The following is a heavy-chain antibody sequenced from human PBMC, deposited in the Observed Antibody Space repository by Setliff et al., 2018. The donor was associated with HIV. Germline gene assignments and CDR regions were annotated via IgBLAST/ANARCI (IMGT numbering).Heavy chain of an antibody. CDR3: ARGDYYDGTGYEVLDY. CDR2: INHRGST. V-gene: IGHV4-34*01. CDR1: SGSFSGYR. J-gene: IGHJ4*02. D-gene: IGHD3-22*01. Sequence: SETLSLTCAVYSGSFSGYRWTWIRQPPGKGLERIGEINHRGSTTYNPPLRSRITISIDTSKNQFSLKLNSVTAAETAVYYCARGDYYDGTGYEVLDYWGRGTLVTVSS.